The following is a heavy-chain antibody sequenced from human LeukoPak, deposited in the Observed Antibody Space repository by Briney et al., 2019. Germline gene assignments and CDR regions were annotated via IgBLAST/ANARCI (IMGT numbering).Heavy chain of an antibody. CDR1: GFTFSSYG. D-gene: IGHD3-22*01. Sequence: GGSLRLSCAASGFTFSSYGMHWVRQAPGKGLEWVAVISYDGSNKYYADSVKGRFTIPRDNSKNTLYLQMNSLRAEDTAVYYCAKIYGSSGSLDYWGQGTLVTVSS. CDR2: ISYDGSNK. CDR3: AKIYGSSGSLDY. J-gene: IGHJ4*02. V-gene: IGHV3-30*18.